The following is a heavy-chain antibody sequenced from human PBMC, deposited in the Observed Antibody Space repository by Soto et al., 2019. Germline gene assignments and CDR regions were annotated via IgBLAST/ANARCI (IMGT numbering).Heavy chain of an antibody. V-gene: IGHV3-7*04. Sequence: EVQLVESGGGLVRPGGSLRLSCEASGFTFTSHWMTWVRQAPGKGLEWVANIKKDGSETHYVDSVKGRFTISRDNAKNEVYLQLNSLRAAATAMFYCVRNSGYCSNVGCQGDAYDIWGQGTMVTVSS. J-gene: IGHJ3*02. CDR3: VRNSGYCSNVGCQGDAYDI. CDR2: IKKDGSET. D-gene: IGHD2-2*01. CDR1: GFTFTSHW.